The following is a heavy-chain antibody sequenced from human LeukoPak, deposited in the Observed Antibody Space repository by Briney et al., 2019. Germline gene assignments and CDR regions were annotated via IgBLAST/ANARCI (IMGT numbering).Heavy chain of an antibody. V-gene: IGHV3-53*01. Sequence: GGSLRLSCAASGFTVSNNYMSWVRRAPGKGLEWVSITYSDGNTNYAVSVKGRFTISRDTSQNTLSLQMNSLRAEDTAVYYCVRKNQDFNAAFDIWGQGTVVTVSS. CDR2: TYSDGNT. CDR3: VRKNQDFNAAFDI. CDR1: GFTVSNNY. J-gene: IGHJ3*02. D-gene: IGHD1-14*01.